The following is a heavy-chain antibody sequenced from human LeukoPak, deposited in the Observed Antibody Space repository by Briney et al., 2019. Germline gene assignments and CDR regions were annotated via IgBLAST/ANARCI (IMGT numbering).Heavy chain of an antibody. CDR2: MYSTGSN. CDR3: ARGRWYPIN. D-gene: IGHD5-24*01. V-gene: IGHV4-4*07. J-gene: IGHJ4*02. CDR1: GGSISGYF. Sequence: PSETLSLTCTVSGGSISGYFWTWIRQPAGKGLEWIGRMYSTGSNNYNPSLKSRVTISVDTSKNQFSLKLSSVSAADTAVYYCARGRWYPINWGQGTLVTVSS.